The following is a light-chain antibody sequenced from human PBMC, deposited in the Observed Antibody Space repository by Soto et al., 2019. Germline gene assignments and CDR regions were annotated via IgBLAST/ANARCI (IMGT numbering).Light chain of an antibody. V-gene: IGKV1-27*01. CDR3: QKYNIAPFT. CDR1: PGIATF. J-gene: IGKJ2*01. Sequence: DIRVTQSPSSLSASVGDTVPITCRASPGIATFLAWYQHKSGTVPKLLIYRASILHSGVPSRFSGSGSGTDFTLTITGLQPEDVATYYCQKYNIAPFTFGQGTRLQIK. CDR2: RAS.